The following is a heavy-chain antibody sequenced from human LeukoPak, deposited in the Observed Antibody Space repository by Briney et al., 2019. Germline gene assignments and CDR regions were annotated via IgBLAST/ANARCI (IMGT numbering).Heavy chain of an antibody. CDR1: GGSLSGYY. CDR2: IYYSGST. CDR3: ARVTTKGLPYYYYGMDV. D-gene: IGHD4-17*01. V-gene: IGHV4-59*08. Sequence: PSETLSLTCAVYGGSLSGYYWSRIRQPPGKGLEWIGYIYYSGSTNYNPSLKSRVTISVDTSKNQFSLKLSSVTAADTAVYYCARVTTKGLPYYYYGMDVWGQGTTVTVSS. J-gene: IGHJ6*02.